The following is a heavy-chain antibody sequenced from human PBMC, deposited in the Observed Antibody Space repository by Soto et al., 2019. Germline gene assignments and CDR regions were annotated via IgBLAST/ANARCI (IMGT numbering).Heavy chain of an antibody. Sequence: SETLSLTCAVYGGSFSGYYWSWIRQPPRKGLEWIGEINHSGSTNYNPSLKSRVTISVDTSKNQFSLKLSSVTAADTAVYYCAVYDFWSTKDVWGKGTTVTVSS. V-gene: IGHV4-34*01. J-gene: IGHJ6*04. D-gene: IGHD3-3*01. CDR3: AVYDFWSTKDV. CDR1: GGSFSGYY. CDR2: INHSGST.